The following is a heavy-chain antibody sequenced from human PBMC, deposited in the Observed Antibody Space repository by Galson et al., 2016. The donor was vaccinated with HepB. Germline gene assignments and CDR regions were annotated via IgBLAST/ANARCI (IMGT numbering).Heavy chain of an antibody. D-gene: IGHD1-26*01. V-gene: IGHV4-39*01. CDR3: ASTTGRYFQH. Sequence: SETLSLTCTVSGDSISSNNYYWGWIRQPPGKGLEWIGSLYYSGSAYYNPSLKSRVTMSVDTSKNQFSLKLGSVTAAGTAVFYCASTTGRYFQHWGQGTLVTVSS. CDR2: LYYSGSA. CDR1: GDSISSNNYY. J-gene: IGHJ1*01.